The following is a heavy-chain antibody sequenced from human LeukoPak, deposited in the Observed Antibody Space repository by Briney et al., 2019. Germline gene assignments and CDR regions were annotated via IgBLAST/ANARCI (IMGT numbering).Heavy chain of an antibody. V-gene: IGHV4-59*08. CDR3: ASLGGTYDF. J-gene: IGHJ4*02. CDR2: IYDRGST. CDR1: GGSISDYY. Sequence: SETLSLTCTVSGGSISDYYRSWIRQPPGKGLEWIGYIYDRGSTNYNPSLQSRVTISVDTSRSQVSLKLSSVTAADTAVYYCASLGGTYDFRGQGTLVTVSS.